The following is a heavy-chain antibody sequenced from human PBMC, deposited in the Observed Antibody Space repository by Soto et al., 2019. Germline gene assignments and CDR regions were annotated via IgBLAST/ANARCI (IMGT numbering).Heavy chain of an antibody. D-gene: IGHD4-17*01. CDR3: ARGKDRNTVTTFDY. CDR2: IDGSGGNA. CDR1: GFTFSSYP. J-gene: IGHJ4*02. V-gene: IGHV3-23*01. Sequence: EVQLLESGGGLQRGGGSLRLPCAASGFTFSSYPMNWVRQAPGKGLGWVAVIDGSGGNANYADSVKGRFAISRDNSENTVYLQMGSLRDGDSAVYYCARGKDRNTVTTFDYWGQGTLVTVSS.